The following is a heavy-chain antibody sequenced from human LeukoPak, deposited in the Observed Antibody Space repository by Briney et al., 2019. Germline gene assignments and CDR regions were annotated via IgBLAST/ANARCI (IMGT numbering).Heavy chain of an antibody. J-gene: IGHJ4*02. D-gene: IGHD3-9*01. CDR1: GGSISSSSYY. V-gene: IGHV4-39*01. CDR2: IYYSGST. CDR3: ARVALRYFGFDY. Sequence: PSETLSLTCTVSGGSISSSSYYWGWIRQPPGKGLEWIGSIYYSGSTYYNPSLKSRVTISVDTSKNQFSLKLSSVTAADTAVYYCARVALRYFGFDYWGQGTLVTVSS.